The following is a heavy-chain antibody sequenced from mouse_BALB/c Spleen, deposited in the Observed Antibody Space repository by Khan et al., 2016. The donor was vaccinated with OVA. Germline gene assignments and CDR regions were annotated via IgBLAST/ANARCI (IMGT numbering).Heavy chain of an antibody. J-gene: IGHJ3*01. V-gene: IGHV5-12*02. CDR3: VRHDYGGITD. Sequence: EVELVESGGGLVQPGGSLKLSCATSGFTFSDYYMYWVRQTPEKRLEWVAYISYGGDNTYYPDTVKGRFTISRNNAENTLYLQMSRLKSEDTDMFYCVRHDYGGITDWGQGTLVTVSA. CDR1: GFTFSDYY. D-gene: IGHD2-4*01. CDR2: ISYGGDNT.